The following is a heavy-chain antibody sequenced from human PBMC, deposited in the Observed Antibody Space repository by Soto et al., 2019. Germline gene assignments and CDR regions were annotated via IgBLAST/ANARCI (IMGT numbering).Heavy chain of an antibody. Sequence: ASVKVSCKASGYTFTSHGITWVRQVPGQGLEWMGWISAYNGNTNYTQNLQGRITMTTDTSTSTAYMELRSLRSDDTAVYYCARDLGGYNSIAAYWGQGALVTVSS. CDR1: GYTFTSHG. CDR3: ARDLGGYNSIAAY. V-gene: IGHV1-18*01. J-gene: IGHJ4*02. D-gene: IGHD5-12*01. CDR2: ISAYNGNT.